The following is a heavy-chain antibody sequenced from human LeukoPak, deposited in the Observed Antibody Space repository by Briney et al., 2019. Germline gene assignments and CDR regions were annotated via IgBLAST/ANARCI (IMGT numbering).Heavy chain of an antibody. CDR1: GFTFSSYA. CDR3: AKGITIFGRNYYGMDV. Sequence: GGSLGLSCAASGFTFSSYAMSWVRQAPGKGLEWVSAISGSGGSTYYADSVKGRFTISRDNSKNTLYLQMNSLRAEDTAVYYCAKGITIFGRNYYGMDVWGQGTTVTVSS. D-gene: IGHD3-3*01. J-gene: IGHJ6*02. CDR2: ISGSGGST. V-gene: IGHV3-23*01.